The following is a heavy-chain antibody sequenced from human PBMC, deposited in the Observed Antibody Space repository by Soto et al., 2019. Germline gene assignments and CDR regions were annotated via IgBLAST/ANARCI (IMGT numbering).Heavy chain of an antibody. Sequence: PVGFPRLCCDSTEVPSKNYRMSVIGQDPGKGLEWVSLISANDVGTYYAESVKTRFTISTDQSRNAVYLQMDSLRADDTAIYYCAKAKNDYNWDNRPPFDYWGQGTLVTVSS. D-gene: IGHD1-20*01. V-gene: IGHV3-23*01. CDR1: EVPSKNYR. CDR2: ISANDVGT. J-gene: IGHJ4*02. CDR3: AKAKNDYNWDNRPPFDY.